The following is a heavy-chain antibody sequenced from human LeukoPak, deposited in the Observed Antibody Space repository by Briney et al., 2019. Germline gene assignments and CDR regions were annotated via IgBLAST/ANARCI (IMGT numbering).Heavy chain of an antibody. CDR1: GFTFSDYY. Sequence: PGGSLRLSCAASGFTFSDYYMSWIRQAPGKGLEWVSYISSSGSTMYYADSVKGRFTISRDNAKNSLYLQMNSLRAEDTAVYYCAGRVRFYYYYMDVGGRGPTVTVPS. J-gene: IGHJ6*03. D-gene: IGHD3-16*01. V-gene: IGHV3-11*04. CDR2: ISSSGSTM. CDR3: AGRVRFYYYYMDV.